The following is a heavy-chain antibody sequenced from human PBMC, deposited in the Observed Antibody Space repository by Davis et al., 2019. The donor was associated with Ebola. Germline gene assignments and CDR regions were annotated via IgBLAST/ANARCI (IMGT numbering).Heavy chain of an antibody. D-gene: IGHD1-26*01. CDR3: ARISSYSGWDFDY. V-gene: IGHV1-2*02. J-gene: IGHJ4*02. CDR1: GYTFTGYY. Sequence: ASVKVSCKASGYTFTGYYMHWVRQAPGQGLEWMGWINPNSGGTNYAQKFQGRVTMTRDTSISTAYMELSRLRSDDTAVYYCARISSYSGWDFDYWGQGTLVTVSS. CDR2: INPNSGGT.